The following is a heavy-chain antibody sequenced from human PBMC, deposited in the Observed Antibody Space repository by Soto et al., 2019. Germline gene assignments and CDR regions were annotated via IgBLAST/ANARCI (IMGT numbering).Heavy chain of an antibody. CDR1: GGSFSGYY. CDR2: INHSGST. V-gene: IGHV4-34*01. J-gene: IGHJ4*02. D-gene: IGHD6-19*01. CDR3: ARGRYSSGWTFDY. Sequence: LSLTCAAYGGSFSGYYWSWIRQPPGKGLEWIGEINHSGSTNYNPSLKSRVTISVDTSKNQFSLKLSSVTAAGTAVYYCARGRYSSGWTFDYWGQGTLVTVSS.